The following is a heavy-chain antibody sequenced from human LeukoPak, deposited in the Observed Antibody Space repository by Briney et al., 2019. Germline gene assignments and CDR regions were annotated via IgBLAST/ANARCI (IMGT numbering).Heavy chain of an antibody. CDR3: ARDGALAMIVEAYDYYFDY. V-gene: IGHV3-48*04. J-gene: IGHJ4*02. D-gene: IGHD3-22*01. CDR1: GFTFSSYW. Sequence: GGSLRLSCAAAGFTFSSYWMSWVRQAPGKGLEWVSYISSSGSTIYYADSVKGRFTISRDNAKNSLYLQMNSLRAEDTAVYYCARDGALAMIVEAYDYYFDYWGQGTLVTVSS. CDR2: ISSSGSTI.